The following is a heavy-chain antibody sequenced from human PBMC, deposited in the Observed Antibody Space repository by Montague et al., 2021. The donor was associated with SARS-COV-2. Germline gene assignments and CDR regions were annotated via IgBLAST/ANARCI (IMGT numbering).Heavy chain of an antibody. Sequence: SETLSLTCIVSGGSINDHYRSWIRQSPGKGLEWIGYISSNGKTNYNPSLKSRVTLSADASRNEFSLKPDSVTAADTAVYFCARRGYYDSAGYHWHLDLWGRGMLVTVSS. D-gene: IGHD3-22*01. J-gene: IGHJ2*01. CDR3: ARRGYYDSAGYHWHLDL. CDR1: GGSINDHY. CDR2: ISSNGKT. V-gene: IGHV4-4*09.